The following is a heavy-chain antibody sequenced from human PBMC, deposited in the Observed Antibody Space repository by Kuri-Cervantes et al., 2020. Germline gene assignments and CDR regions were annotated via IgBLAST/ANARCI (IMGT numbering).Heavy chain of an antibody. Sequence: ASVKVSCKASGYTFTGYYMHWGRQAPGQGLEWMGWINPNSGGTNYAQKFQGWVTMTRDTSISTAYMELSRLRSDDTAVYYCARDLRQQLFLGAFDIWGQGTMVTVSS. J-gene: IGHJ3*02. V-gene: IGHV1-2*04. CDR3: ARDLRQQLFLGAFDI. CDR1: GYTFTGYY. D-gene: IGHD6-6*01. CDR2: INPNSGGT.